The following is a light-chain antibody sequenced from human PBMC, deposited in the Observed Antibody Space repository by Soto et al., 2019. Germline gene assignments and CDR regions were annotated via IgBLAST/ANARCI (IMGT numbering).Light chain of an antibody. Sequence: DVQMTQSPSSLSASVGDRVTITCRASQPISNYLNWYQQKAGEAPKVLIFGASSLQTGVPSKFSGSGYGTDFTLIINNLHPDDFATYYCQQTHAVPLPFGQGTRLEV. CDR3: QQTHAVPLP. CDR1: QPISNY. CDR2: GAS. J-gene: IGKJ5*01. V-gene: IGKV1-39*01.